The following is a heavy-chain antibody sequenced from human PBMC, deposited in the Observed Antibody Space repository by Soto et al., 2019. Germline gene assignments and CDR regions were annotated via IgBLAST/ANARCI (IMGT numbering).Heavy chain of an antibody. CDR1: GFTFSSYA. V-gene: IGHV3-23*01. Sequence: PGGSLRLSCAASGFTFSSYAMSWVRQASGKGLEWVSSISGSGISTYYADSVKGRFTISRDNSKKTLHLQMNSLRAEDTAVYYCAKEGRSGGSCYGCAFDIWGQGTMVTVSS. D-gene: IGHD2-15*01. CDR2: ISGSGIST. CDR3: AKEGRSGGSCYGCAFDI. J-gene: IGHJ3*02.